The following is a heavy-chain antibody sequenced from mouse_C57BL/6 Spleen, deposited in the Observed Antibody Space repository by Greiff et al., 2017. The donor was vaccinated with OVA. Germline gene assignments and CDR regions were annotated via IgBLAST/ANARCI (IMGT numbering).Heavy chain of an antibody. CDR3: ASYGSSYNYAMDY. J-gene: IGHJ4*01. CDR2: IWSGGST. V-gene: IGHV2-2*01. D-gene: IGHD1-1*01. CDR1: GFSLTSYG. Sequence: QVQLKESGPGLVQPSQSLSITCTVSGFSLTSYGVHWVRQSPGKGLEWLGVIWSGGSTAYNAAFISRLSISKDNSKSQVFFKMNRLQADDTAIYYCASYGSSYNYAMDYWGQGTSVTVSS.